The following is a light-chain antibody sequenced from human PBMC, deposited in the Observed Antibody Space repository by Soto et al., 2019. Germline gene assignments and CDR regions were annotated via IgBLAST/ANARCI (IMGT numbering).Light chain of an antibody. CDR2: DDS. J-gene: IGLJ2*01. CDR1: NIGGKS. Sequence: SYELTQPPSVSVAPGQTARITCGGNNIGGKSVHWYQQQPGQAPVLVVYDDSDRPSGIPERFSGSNSGNTATLTISRVEAGDEAGYYCQVWDSSSDHVVFGGGTKVTVL. CDR3: QVWDSSSDHVV. V-gene: IGLV3-21*02.